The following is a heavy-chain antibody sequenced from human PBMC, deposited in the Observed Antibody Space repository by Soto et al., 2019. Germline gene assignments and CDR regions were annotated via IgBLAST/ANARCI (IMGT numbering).Heavy chain of an antibody. J-gene: IGHJ5*02. CDR3: AREMSPSMGATVQPWFDP. CDR1: GGTFSSYA. Sequence: SVKVSCKASGGTFSSYAISWVRQAPGKELEWMGGIIPIFGTANYAQKFQGRVTITADESTSTAYMELSSLRSEDTAVYYCAREMSPSMGATVQPWFDPWGQGTLVTVS. V-gene: IGHV1-69*13. CDR2: IIPIFGTA. D-gene: IGHD1-26*01.